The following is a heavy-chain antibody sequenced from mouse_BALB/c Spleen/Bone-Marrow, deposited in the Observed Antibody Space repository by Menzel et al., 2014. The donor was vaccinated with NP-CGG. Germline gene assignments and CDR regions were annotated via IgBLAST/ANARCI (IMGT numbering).Heavy chain of an antibody. V-gene: IGHV1-18*01. D-gene: IGHD1-3*01. CDR3: ARGYWGYIPTLDYAMDY. J-gene: IGHJ4*01. Sequence: VQLQQSGPELVEPGASMKISCKASGYSFTGYTMNWVKQSHGKNLEWMGLINPYNGGTSYNQKFKGKATLTVDKSSSTAYMELLSLTSEDSAVYYCARGYWGYIPTLDYAMDYWGQGTSVTVSS. CDR2: INPYNGGT. CDR1: GYSFTGYT.